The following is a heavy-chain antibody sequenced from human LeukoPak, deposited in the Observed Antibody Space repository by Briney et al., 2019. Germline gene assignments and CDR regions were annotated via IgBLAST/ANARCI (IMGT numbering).Heavy chain of an antibody. CDR3: AKDTAMVTGGDFDY. J-gene: IGHJ4*02. Sequence: GGSLRLSCAASGFTFSSSAMSWVRQAPGKGLEWVSGISGSGGSTYYADSVKGRFTISRDNSKNTLYLQMNSLRAEDTAVYYCAKDTAMVTGGDFDYWGQGTLVTVPP. D-gene: IGHD5-18*01. CDR1: GFTFSSSA. CDR2: ISGSGGST. V-gene: IGHV3-23*01.